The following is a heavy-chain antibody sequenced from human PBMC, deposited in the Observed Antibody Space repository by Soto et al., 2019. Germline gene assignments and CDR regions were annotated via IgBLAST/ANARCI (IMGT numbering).Heavy chain of an antibody. J-gene: IGHJ6*02. CDR2: MNPNSGNT. V-gene: IGHV1-8*01. CDR1: GYTFTGSD. D-gene: IGHD3-9*01. Sequence: ASAKLSCTSSGYTFTGSDSNWVRQDPGQLLEWMGWMNPNSGNTGYAQKFQGRVTMTRNTSISTAYMELSSLRSEDTAVYYCASLYYDILTGDYYYYYGMDGWGQGTTVTVS. CDR3: ASLYYDILTGDYYYYYGMDG.